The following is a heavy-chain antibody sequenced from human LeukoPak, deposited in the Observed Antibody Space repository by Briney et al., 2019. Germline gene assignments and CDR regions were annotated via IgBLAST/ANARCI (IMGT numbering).Heavy chain of an antibody. D-gene: IGHD1-26*01. CDR3: ARGLSVARWGATRSFAY. J-gene: IGHJ4*02. V-gene: IGHV1-8*01. CDR2: MNPNSGNT. Sequence: GAAVTVSYKYSGDSFTGNESRWGWQANEQEKERMGWMNPNSGNTGYAQKFQGRVTMTRTTSISTAYMELSSLRSEDTAVYYCARGLSVARWGATRSFAYWGQGTLVTVSS. CDR1: GDSFTGNE.